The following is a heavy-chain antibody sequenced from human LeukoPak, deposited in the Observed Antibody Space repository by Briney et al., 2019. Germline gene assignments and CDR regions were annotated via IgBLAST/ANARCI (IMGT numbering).Heavy chain of an antibody. CDR2: IKSKTDGGTT. Sequence: TGGSLRLSCAASGFTFSNAWMSWVRQAPGKGLEWVGSIKSKTDGGTTDYAAPVKGRFTISRDDSKNTLYLQMNSLKTEDTAVYYCTTDLSYWGQGTLVTVSS. V-gene: IGHV3-15*01. CDR1: GFTFSNAW. J-gene: IGHJ4*02. CDR3: TTDLSY.